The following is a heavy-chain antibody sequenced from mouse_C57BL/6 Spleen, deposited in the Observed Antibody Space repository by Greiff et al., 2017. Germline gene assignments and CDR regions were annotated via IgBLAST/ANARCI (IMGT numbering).Heavy chain of an antibody. Sequence: EVKLQQSVAELVRPGASVKLSCTASGFNIKNTYMHWVKQRPEQGLEWIGRIDPANGNTKYAPKFQGKATITADTSSNTAYLQLSSLTSEDTAIYYCARNSPYYYGSPDYFDYWGQGTTLTVSS. J-gene: IGHJ2*01. CDR3: ARNSPYYYGSPDYFDY. D-gene: IGHD1-1*01. CDR2: IDPANGNT. V-gene: IGHV14-3*01. CDR1: GFNIKNTY.